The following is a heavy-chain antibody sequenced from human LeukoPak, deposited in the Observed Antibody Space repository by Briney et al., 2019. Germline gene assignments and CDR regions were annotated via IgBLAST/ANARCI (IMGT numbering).Heavy chain of an antibody. V-gene: IGHV1-2*02. J-gene: IGHJ6*03. Sequence: ASVKVSCKASGYTFTGYYMHWVRQAPGQGLEWMGWINPNSGGTNYAQKFQGRVTMTRNPSISTAYMELSSLRSEDTAVYYCARVVSSSWLYYYYYYMDVWGKGTTVTISS. CDR2: INPNSGGT. CDR1: GYTFTGYY. CDR3: ARVVSSSWLYYYYYYMDV. D-gene: IGHD6-13*01.